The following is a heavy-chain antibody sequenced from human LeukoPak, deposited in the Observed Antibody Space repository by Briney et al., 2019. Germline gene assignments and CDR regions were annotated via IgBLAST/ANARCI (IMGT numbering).Heavy chain of an antibody. J-gene: IGHJ4*02. CDR1: GGSFSGYY. CDR3: ARGLFVGPHPVHIAAAGPFDY. CDR2: INHSGST. V-gene: IGHV4-34*01. Sequence: PSETLSLTCAVYGGSFSGYYWSWIRQPPGKGLEWIGEINHSGSTNYNPSLKSRVTISVDTSKNQFSLKLSSVTAADMAVYYCARGLFVGPHPVHIAAAGPFDYWGQGTLVTVSS. D-gene: IGHD6-13*01.